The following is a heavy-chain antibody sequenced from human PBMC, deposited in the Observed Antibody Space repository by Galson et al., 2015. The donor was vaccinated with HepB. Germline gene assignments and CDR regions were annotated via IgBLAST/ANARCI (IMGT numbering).Heavy chain of an antibody. CDR2: IYPGDSDT. CDR3: ARFVSSPAAMVYGYYYYYYMDV. J-gene: IGHJ6*03. Sequence: QSGAEVKKPGESLKISCKGSGYSFTSYWIGWVRQMPGKGLEWMGIIYPGDSDTRYSPSFQGQVTISADKSISTAYLQWSSLKASDTAMYYCARFVSSPAAMVYGYYYYYYMDVWGKGTTVTVSS. V-gene: IGHV5-51*01. D-gene: IGHD2-2*01. CDR1: GYSFTSYW.